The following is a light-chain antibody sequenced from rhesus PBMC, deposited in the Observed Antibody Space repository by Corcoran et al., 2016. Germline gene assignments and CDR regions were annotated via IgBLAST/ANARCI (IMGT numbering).Light chain of an antibody. V-gene: IGLV2-32*02. CDR2: EVS. Sequence: QAALTQPRSVSGSPGQSVTISCTGTSSVIGGYKYVSWYQQYPVTAPKLMIFEVSERPSGVSDRFSGSKSGNTASLTISGLQAEDEADYHCSSYAGSDTFVFGSGTRLTVL. CDR1: SSVIGGYKY. CDR3: SSYAGSDTFV. J-gene: IGLJ6*01.